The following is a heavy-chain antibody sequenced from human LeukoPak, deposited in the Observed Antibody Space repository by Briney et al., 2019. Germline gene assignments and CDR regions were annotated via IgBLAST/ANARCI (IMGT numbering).Heavy chain of an antibody. Sequence: GGSLRLSCAASGFSFGSYGINWVRQAPGKGLEWVAHVWYDGTKKLYADSVNGRFTVSRDNSRNTVYLQTDSLRAEDTAIYYRARSAGGLPIGGGHSSGWADYWGQGTLVTVSS. D-gene: IGHD6-19*01. J-gene: IGHJ4*02. CDR2: VWYDGTKK. CDR3: ARSAGGLPIGGGHSSGWADY. V-gene: IGHV3-33*01. CDR1: GFSFGSYG.